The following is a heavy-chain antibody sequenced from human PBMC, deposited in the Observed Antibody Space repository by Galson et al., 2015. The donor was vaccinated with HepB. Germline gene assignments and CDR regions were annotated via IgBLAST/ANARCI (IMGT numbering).Heavy chain of an antibody. Sequence: QSGAEVKEPGESLRISCQGSGYSFTLYWISWVRQMPGKGLEWMGRIDPSDSFTDYSPSFQGHVTISADRSTSTAYLQWRSLKASDTAMYYCTRHWQRGSGDYWGQGTLVTVSS. CDR3: TRHWQRGSGDY. V-gene: IGHV5-10-1*01. J-gene: IGHJ4*02. CDR2: IDPSDSFT. CDR1: GYSFTLYW. D-gene: IGHD5-12*01.